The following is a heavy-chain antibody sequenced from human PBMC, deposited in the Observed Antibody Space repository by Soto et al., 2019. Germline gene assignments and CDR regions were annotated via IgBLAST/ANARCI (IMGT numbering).Heavy chain of an antibody. V-gene: IGHV1-58*01. J-gene: IGHJ6*02. CDR1: GFTFTSSA. Sequence: ASVKVSCKASGFTFTSSAVQWVRQARGQRLEWIGWIVVGSGNTNYAQKFQERVTITRDMSTSTAYMELSRLRSDDTAVYYCARGGSLWFGELSAYYYGMDVWG. CDR3: ARGGSLWFGELSAYYYGMDV. D-gene: IGHD3-10*01. CDR2: IVVGSGNT.